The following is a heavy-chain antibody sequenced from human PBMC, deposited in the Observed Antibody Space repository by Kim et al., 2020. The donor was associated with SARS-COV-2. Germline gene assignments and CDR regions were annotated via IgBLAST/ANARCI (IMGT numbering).Heavy chain of an antibody. V-gene: IGHV4-39*01. J-gene: IGHJ5*02. Sequence: SETLSLTCTVSGGSISSSSYYWGWIRQPPGKGLEWIGSIYYSGSTYYNPSLKSRVTISVDTSKNQFSLKLSSVTAADTAVYYCARFGGGVYSSTNWFDPWGQGTLAT. CDR2: IYYSGST. CDR1: GGSISSSSYY. D-gene: IGHD2-8*01. CDR3: ARFGGGVYSSTNWFDP.